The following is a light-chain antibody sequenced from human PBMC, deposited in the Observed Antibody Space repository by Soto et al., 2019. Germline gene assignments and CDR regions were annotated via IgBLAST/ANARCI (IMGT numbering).Light chain of an antibody. CDR2: GTS. CDR1: QSVSSSY. V-gene: IGKV3-20*01. CDR3: HQYGSSPTT. Sequence: EIVLTQSPGTLSLSPGEIATLSFSASQSVSSSYLAWYRQKPGQAPRFLIYGTSSRATGIPDRFSGSGSGTDFSLTISRLEPEDFAVYYCHQYGSSPTTLGQGTKV. J-gene: IGKJ1*01.